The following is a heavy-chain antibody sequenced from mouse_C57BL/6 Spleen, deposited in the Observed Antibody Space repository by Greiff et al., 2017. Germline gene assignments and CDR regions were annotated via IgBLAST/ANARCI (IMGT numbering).Heavy chain of an antibody. CDR3: ARLYGYDAYAMDY. Sequence: VKLQESGAELVKPGASVKMSCKASGYTFTSYWITWVKQRPGQGLEWIGDIYPGSGSTNYNEKFKSKATLTVDTSSSTAYMQLSSLTSEDSAVYYCARLYGYDAYAMDYWGQGTSVTVSS. CDR1: GYTFTSYW. CDR2: IYPGSGST. D-gene: IGHD2-2*01. J-gene: IGHJ4*01. V-gene: IGHV1-55*01.